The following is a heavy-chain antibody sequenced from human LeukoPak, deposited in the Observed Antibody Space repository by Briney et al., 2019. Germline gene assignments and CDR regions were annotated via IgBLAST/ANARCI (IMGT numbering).Heavy chain of an antibody. J-gene: IGHJ4*02. CDR1: GFTFSSYW. CDR3: YSRPDY. V-gene: IGHV3-74*01. D-gene: IGHD5-24*01. CDR2: IKSDGSNI. Sequence: GRSLRLSCAASGFTFSSYWMHWVRQGPGKGLVWVSRIKSDGSNIRYADSVKGRFTISRDNAKNTLYLQMNSLYCARDGDWGGYSRPDYWGQGTLVTVSS.